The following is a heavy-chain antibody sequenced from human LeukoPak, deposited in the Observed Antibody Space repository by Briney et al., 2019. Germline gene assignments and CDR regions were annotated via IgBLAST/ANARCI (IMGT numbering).Heavy chain of an antibody. CDR3: AIDLTGIAAAGTVHY. V-gene: IGHV1-69*13. CDR2: IIPIFGTA. D-gene: IGHD6-13*01. J-gene: IGHJ4*02. Sequence: SVKVSCKASGGTFSSYAISWVRQAPGQGLEWMGGIIPIFGTANYAQKFQGRVTITADESTSTAYMQLSSLRSEDTAVYYCAIDLTGIAAAGTVHYWGQGTLVTVSS. CDR1: GGTFSSYA.